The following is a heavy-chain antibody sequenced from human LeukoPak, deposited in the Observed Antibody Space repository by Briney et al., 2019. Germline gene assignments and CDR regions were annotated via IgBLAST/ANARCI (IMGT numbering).Heavy chain of an antibody. J-gene: IGHJ4*02. CDR1: GFAVTSNY. V-gene: IGHV3-53*01. CDR2: IYTDDTK. CDR3: AKHAGGWFRFFDY. D-gene: IGHD6-19*01. Sequence: GGSLRLSCAASGFAVTSNYMGWVRQAPGKGLEWVSTIYTDDTKFYADSVNGRFTSSRHNSKNTLYLQMNSLRAEDTAVYYCAKHAGGWFRFFDYWGQGTLVTVSS.